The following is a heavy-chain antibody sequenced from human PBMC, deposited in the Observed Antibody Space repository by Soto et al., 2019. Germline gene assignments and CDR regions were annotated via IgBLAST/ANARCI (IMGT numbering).Heavy chain of an antibody. V-gene: IGHV1-46*03. J-gene: IGHJ4*02. Sequence: ASVKVSCKASGYTFTSYYMHWVRQAPGQGLEWMGIINPSGGSTSYAQKFQGRVTMTRDTSTSTVYMELSSLRSEDTAVYYCARDLDSDIVVVPAAADFDYWGQGTLVTVSS. CDR2: INPSGGST. D-gene: IGHD2-2*01. CDR3: ARDLDSDIVVVPAAADFDY. CDR1: GYTFTSYY.